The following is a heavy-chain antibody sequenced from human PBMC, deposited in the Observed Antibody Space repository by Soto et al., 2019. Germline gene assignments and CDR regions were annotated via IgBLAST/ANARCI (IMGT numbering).Heavy chain of an antibody. Sequence: PVGSLRLSCAASGFTFSSYAMSWVRQAPGKGLEWVSAISGSGGSTYYADSVKGRFTISRDNSKNTLYLQMNSLRAEDTAVYYCAKDRYSSGWFGAFDIWGQGTMVTVSS. D-gene: IGHD6-19*01. V-gene: IGHV3-23*01. CDR1: GFTFSSYA. CDR2: ISGSGGST. CDR3: AKDRYSSGWFGAFDI. J-gene: IGHJ3*02.